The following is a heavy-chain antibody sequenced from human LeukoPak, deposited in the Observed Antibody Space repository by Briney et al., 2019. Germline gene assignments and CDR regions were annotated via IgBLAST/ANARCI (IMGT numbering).Heavy chain of an antibody. CDR2: INTNTGNP. Sequence: ASVKVSCKASGYTFTSKTMNWVRQAPGQGLEWMGWINTNTGNPTYAQGFTGRFVFSLDTSDSTAYLQISSLKDEDTAVYYCATMWFGEGRYAFDVWGQGTMVAVSS. J-gene: IGHJ3*01. CDR3: ATMWFGEGRYAFDV. D-gene: IGHD3-10*01. V-gene: IGHV7-4-1*02. CDR1: GYTFTSKT.